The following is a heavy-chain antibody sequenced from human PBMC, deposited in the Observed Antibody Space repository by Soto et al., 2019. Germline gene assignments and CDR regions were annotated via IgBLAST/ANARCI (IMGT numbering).Heavy chain of an antibody. CDR1: CYTFTSYG. D-gene: IGHD2-15*01. V-gene: IGHV1-18*01. CDR2: ISAYNGDT. CDR3: ARDRGRLGYCSGGSCYPNSHPDY. Sequence: ASVKVSCKSSCYTFTSYGIRLFRQAPGQGRECMVWISAYNGDTNYAQKLQGRVTMTTDTSTSTAYMELRSLRSDDTAVYYCARDRGRLGYCSGGSCYPNSHPDYWGQGTLVTVSS. J-gene: IGHJ4*02.